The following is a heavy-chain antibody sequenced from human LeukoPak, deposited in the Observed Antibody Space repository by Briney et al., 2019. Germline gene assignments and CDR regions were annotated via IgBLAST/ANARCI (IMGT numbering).Heavy chain of an antibody. J-gene: IGHJ4*02. CDR1: GGSFSGYY. CDR2: INHSGST. D-gene: IGHD6-6*01. CDR3: ASFDIAARAESDYFDY. V-gene: IGHV4-34*01. Sequence: SETLSLTCAVYGGSFSGYYWSWIRQPPGKGLEWSGEINHSGSTNYNPSLKSRVTISVDTSKNQFSLKLSSVTAADTAVYYCASFDIAARAESDYFDYWGQGTLVTVSS.